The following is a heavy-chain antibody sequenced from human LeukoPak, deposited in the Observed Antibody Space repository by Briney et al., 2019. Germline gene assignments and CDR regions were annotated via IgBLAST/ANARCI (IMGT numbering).Heavy chain of an antibody. J-gene: IGHJ4*02. Sequence: GGSLRLSCAASGFVFSGYAMGWVRQAPGKGLEWVSAISGTGDGTYFIDSVKGRSTISRDNSKNTLYLQMNSLRVEDTAVYYCAKLQGGPLSSYHFDYWGQGTLVTVSS. CDR2: ISGTGDGT. CDR1: GFVFSGYA. D-gene: IGHD3-16*02. V-gene: IGHV3-23*01. CDR3: AKLQGGPLSSYHFDY.